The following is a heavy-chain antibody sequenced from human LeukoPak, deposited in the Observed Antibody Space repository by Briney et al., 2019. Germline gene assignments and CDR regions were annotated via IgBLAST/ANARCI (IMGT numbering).Heavy chain of an antibody. CDR2: IGPGGDI. CDR1: GFSFTAYS. J-gene: IGHJ4*02. Sequence: GALRLSCAASGFSFTAYSMNWVRQAPGRGLEWISYIGPGGDIYYADSVTGRFTVSRDTAKNSLYLQMNGLRVEDTAVYYCARRFDSWGQGTLVTVSS. CDR3: ARRFDS. V-gene: IGHV3-48*01.